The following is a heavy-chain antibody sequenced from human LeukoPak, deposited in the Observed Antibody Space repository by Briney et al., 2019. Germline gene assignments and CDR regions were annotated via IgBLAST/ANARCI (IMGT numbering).Heavy chain of an antibody. CDR3: AKGGYNWSYAAAFDI. J-gene: IGHJ3*02. CDR2: ISGSGGST. V-gene: IGHV3-23*01. D-gene: IGHD1-7*01. CDR1: GFTFSSYA. Sequence: PGGSLRLSCAASGFTFSSYAMSWVRQAPGKGLEWVSAISGSGGSTYYADSVKGRFTISRDDSKNTLYLQMNSLRAEDTAVYYCAKGGYNWSYAAAFDIWGQGTMVTVSS.